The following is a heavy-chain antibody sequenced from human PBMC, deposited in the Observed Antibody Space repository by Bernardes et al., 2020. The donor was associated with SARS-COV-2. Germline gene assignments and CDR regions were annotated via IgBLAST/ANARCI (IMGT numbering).Heavy chain of an antibody. CDR2: ISGSADNT. Sequence: GSLRLSCAASGFTFINYAMSWVRQAPGKGLEWVSSISGSADNTYYADSVKGRFTISRDNPKNTLSLQMNSLRAEDTAIYYCAKPNSVREFSPFDSWGQGTLVTVSS. CDR1: GFTFINYA. V-gene: IGHV3-23*01. D-gene: IGHD3-10*01. CDR3: AKPNSVREFSPFDS. J-gene: IGHJ4*02.